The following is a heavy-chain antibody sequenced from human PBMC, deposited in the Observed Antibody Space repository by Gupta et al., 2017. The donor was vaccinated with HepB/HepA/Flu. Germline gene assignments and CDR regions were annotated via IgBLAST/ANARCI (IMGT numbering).Heavy chain of an antibody. Sequence: EVQLVESGGGLVKPGGSLRLSCAASGFTFSNAWMSWVRQGPGKGLEWVGRIKSKADGGTADYAAPVKGRFTISRDDSKNTLYLQMNSLKTEDTAVYYCTTDPDDMITFGGVRPDYWGQGTLVTVSS. CDR2: IKSKADGGTA. CDR3: TTDPDDMITFGGVRPDY. CDR1: GFTFSNAW. J-gene: IGHJ4*02. V-gene: IGHV3-15*01. D-gene: IGHD3-16*01.